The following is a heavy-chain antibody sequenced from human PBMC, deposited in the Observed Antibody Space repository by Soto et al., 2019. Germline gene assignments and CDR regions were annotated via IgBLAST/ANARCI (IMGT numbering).Heavy chain of an antibody. CDR1: GFTFSSYA. CDR3: ARDVEGVRGASHNWFDP. J-gene: IGHJ5*02. D-gene: IGHD3-10*01. Sequence: GGSLRLSCAASGFTFSSYAMHWVRQAPGKGLEWVAVISYDGSNKYYADSVKGRFTISRDNSKNTLYLQMNSLRAEDTAVYYCARDVEGVRGASHNWFDPWGQG. CDR2: ISYDGSNK. V-gene: IGHV3-30-3*01.